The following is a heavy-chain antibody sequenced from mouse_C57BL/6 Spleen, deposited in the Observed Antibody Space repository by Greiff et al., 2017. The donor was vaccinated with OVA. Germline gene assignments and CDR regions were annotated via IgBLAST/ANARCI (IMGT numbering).Heavy chain of an antibody. D-gene: IGHD1-1*01. Sequence: EVHLVESGGGLVKPGGSLKLSCAASGFTFSDYGMHWVRQAPEKGLEWVAYISSGSSTIYYADTVKGRFTISRDNAKNTLFLQMTSLRSEDTAMYYCASPTVVAPVDYWGQGTSVTVSS. V-gene: IGHV5-17*01. J-gene: IGHJ4*01. CDR3: ASPTVVAPVDY. CDR2: ISSGSSTI. CDR1: GFTFSDYG.